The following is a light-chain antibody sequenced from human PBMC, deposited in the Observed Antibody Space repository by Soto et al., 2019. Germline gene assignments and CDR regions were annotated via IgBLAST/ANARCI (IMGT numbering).Light chain of an antibody. CDR1: QSAGNF. V-gene: IGKV3D-15*01. CDR3: QQYNNWPLT. J-gene: IGKJ5*01. Sequence: EIVMTQSPATLSVSPGETASLSCRASQSAGNFLAWHQQRPGQAPRLLIYGASTRATGVPARFSGGGSGTEFTLTITSLQSEDFAVYWCQQYNNWPLTFGPGTRLEIK. CDR2: GAS.